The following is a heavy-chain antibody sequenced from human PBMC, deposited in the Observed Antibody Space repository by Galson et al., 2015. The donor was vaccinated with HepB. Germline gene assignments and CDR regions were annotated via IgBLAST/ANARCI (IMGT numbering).Heavy chain of an antibody. D-gene: IGHD6-13*01. CDR2: IWYDGSNK. J-gene: IGHJ6*03. CDR1: GFTFSSYG. Sequence: SLRLSCAASGFTFSSYGMHWVRQAPGKGLEWVAVIWYDGSNKYYADSVKGRFTISRDNSKNTLYLQMNSLRAEDTAVYYCARGSWYPDYYYMDVWGKGTTVTVSS. CDR3: ARGSWYPDYYYMDV. V-gene: IGHV3-33*01.